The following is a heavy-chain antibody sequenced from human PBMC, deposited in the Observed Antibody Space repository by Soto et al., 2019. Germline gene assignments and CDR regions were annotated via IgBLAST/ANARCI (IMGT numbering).Heavy chain of an antibody. CDR2: IYYSGST. Sequence: PSETLSLTCTVSGGSISSYYWSWIRQPPGKGLEWIGYIYYSGSTNYNPSLKSRVTISVDTSKNQFSLKLSSVTAADTAVYYCARDQGGIAAAVGGKDVWGKGTTVTVSS. D-gene: IGHD6-13*01. V-gene: IGHV4-59*01. J-gene: IGHJ6*04. CDR3: ARDQGGIAAAVGGKDV. CDR1: GGSISSYY.